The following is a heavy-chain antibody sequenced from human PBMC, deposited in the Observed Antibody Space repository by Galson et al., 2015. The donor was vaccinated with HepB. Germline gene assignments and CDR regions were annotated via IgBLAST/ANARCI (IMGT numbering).Heavy chain of an antibody. CDR1: VYTFTGYY. Sequence: SCKASVYTFTGYYLHWVRQAPGPGLEWMGRIDPNSGGKNYAPKFQGRVTMTRDTFISTAYMELSRLRSGDTAMYYCARDRMGTLTDYWGQGTLVTVSS. CDR2: IDPNSGGK. CDR3: ARDRMGTLTDY. D-gene: IGHD1-14*01. J-gene: IGHJ4*02. V-gene: IGHV1-2*06.